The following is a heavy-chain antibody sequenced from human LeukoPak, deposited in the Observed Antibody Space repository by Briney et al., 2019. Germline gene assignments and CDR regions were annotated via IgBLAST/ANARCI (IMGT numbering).Heavy chain of an antibody. D-gene: IGHD3-22*01. CDR2: ISSSGSTI. CDR3: AKDDYYDRSGYLYYFDY. Sequence: GGSLRLSCAASGFTFSDYYMSWIRQAPGKGLEWVSYISSSGSTIYYADSVKGRFAISRDNAKNSLYLQMNSLRAEDTAVYYCAKDDYYDRSGYLYYFDYWGQGTLVTVSS. J-gene: IGHJ4*02. CDR1: GFTFSDYY. V-gene: IGHV3-11*01.